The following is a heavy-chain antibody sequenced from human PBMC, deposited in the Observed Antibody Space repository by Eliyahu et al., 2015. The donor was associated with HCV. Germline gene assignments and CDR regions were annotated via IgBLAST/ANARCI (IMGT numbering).Heavy chain of an antibody. V-gene: IGHV3-66*02. CDR3: ARDQHPTAAGRKATPYFDY. CDR2: IYSGGST. Sequence: EVQLVESGGGLVQPGGSLRLSCAASGFTVXXHYXSWVRQAPGKGLEWVSVIYSGGSTYYADSVKGRFTISRDNSKNTLYLQMNSLRAEDTAVYYCARDQHPTAAGRKATPYFDYWGQGTLVTVSS. J-gene: IGHJ4*02. CDR1: GFTVXXHY. D-gene: IGHD6-13*01.